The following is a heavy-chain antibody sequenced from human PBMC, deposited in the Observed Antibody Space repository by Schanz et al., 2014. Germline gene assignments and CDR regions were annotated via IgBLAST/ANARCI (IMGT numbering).Heavy chain of an antibody. CDR3: ARDGDFDY. CDR1: GFTFDDYT. Sequence: EVQLVESGGVVVQPGGSLRLSCAGSGFTFDDYTMHWVRQPPGKGLEWVSVISGSGVTIYYADSVKGRFTISRDNSKNTLFLQMSSLRAEDTAVYYCARDGDFDYWGQGTLVTVSS. CDR2: ISGSGVTI. V-gene: IGHV3-23*04. J-gene: IGHJ4*02.